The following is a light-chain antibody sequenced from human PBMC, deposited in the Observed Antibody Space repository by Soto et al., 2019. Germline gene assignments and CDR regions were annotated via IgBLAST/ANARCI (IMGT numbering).Light chain of an antibody. V-gene: IGKV3-20*01. CDR2: GAS. Sequence: EIVMTQSPATLSVSPGERATLSCRASQSVSGSYLAWYQQKPGQAPRLLIYGASSRATGIPDRFSVSGSGTDFTLSIRSLEPEDFAVYYCHYGNSPPWTFGQGTKVDIK. J-gene: IGKJ1*01. CDR1: QSVSGSY. CDR3: HYGNSPPWT.